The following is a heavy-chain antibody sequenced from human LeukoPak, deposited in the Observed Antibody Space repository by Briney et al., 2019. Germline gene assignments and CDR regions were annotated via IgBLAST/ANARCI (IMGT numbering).Heavy chain of an antibody. CDR1: GFIVTNNY. CDR2: IYRGGGT. D-gene: IGHD5-18*01. Sequence: GGSLRLSCAASGFIVTNNYMSWVRQAPGKGLEWVSIIYRGGGTYYADSVKGRFTLSRDSSKNTLHLQMDSLRAEDTAVYYCANIGYSYGFYYYYMDVWGRGTTVTVSS. J-gene: IGHJ6*03. CDR3: ANIGYSYGFYYYYMDV. V-gene: IGHV3-53*01.